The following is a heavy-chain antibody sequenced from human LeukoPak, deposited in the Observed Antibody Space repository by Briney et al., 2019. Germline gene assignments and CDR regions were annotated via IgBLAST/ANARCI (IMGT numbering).Heavy chain of an antibody. CDR2: IIPIFGTA. Sequence: SSVKVSCKASGGTFSSYAISWVRQAPGQGLEWMGRIIPIFGTANYAQKFQGRVTITTDESTSTAYMELSSLRSEDTAVYYCARAGVLRRGYSGYDNAFDIWGQGTMVTVSS. D-gene: IGHD5-12*01. J-gene: IGHJ3*02. CDR1: GGTFSSYA. CDR3: ARAGVLRRGYSGYDNAFDI. V-gene: IGHV1-69*05.